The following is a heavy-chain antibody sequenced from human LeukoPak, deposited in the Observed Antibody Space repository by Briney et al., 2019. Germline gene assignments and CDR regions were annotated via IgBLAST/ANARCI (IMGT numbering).Heavy chain of an antibody. CDR2: IYYSGST. V-gene: IGHV4-39*01. CDR1: GGSISSSSYY. Sequence: PSETLSLTCTVSGGSISSSSYYWGWIRQPPGKGLEWIGSIYYSGSTYYNPSLKSRVTISVDTSKNQFSLKLSSVTAADTAVYYCARHPRGAARPGYYYYYYMDVRGKGTTVTVSS. D-gene: IGHD6-6*01. CDR3: ARHPRGAARPGYYYYYYMDV. J-gene: IGHJ6*03.